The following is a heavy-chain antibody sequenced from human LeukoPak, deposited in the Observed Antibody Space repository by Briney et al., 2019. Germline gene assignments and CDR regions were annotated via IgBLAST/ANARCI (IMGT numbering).Heavy chain of an antibody. CDR1: GGSISNYY. Sequence: SETLSLTCTVSGGSISNYYWSWIRQPPGKGLEWIAYIDYRGSTTYNPSLKSRVTISVDTSRNQFSLKLSSVTAADTAVYYCARLGPTYCSGGSCQLNWFDPWGQGTLVTVSS. CDR2: IDYRGST. J-gene: IGHJ5*02. V-gene: IGHV4-59*01. D-gene: IGHD2-15*01. CDR3: ARLGPTYCSGGSCQLNWFDP.